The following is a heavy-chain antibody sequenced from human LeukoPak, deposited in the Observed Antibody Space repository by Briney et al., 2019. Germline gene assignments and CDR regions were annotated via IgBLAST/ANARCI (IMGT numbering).Heavy chain of an antibody. CDR1: GYTFTGYY. V-gene: IGHV1-2*02. J-gene: IGHJ5*02. D-gene: IGHD3-10*01. Sequence: GASVKVSCKASGYTFTGYYMHWVRQAPGQGLEWMGWINPNSGGTNYAQKFQGRVTMTRDTSISTAYMELSRLRSDDTAVYYCARAWFGEFNWFDPWGQGTLVTVSS. CDR2: INPNSGGT. CDR3: ARAWFGEFNWFDP.